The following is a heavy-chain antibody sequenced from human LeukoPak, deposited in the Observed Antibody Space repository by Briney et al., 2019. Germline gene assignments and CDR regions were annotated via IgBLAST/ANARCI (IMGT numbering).Heavy chain of an antibody. D-gene: IGHD2-15*01. CDR2: ISGYNGNT. CDR3: ARDIGYCSGGSCYPYYMDV. Sequence: ASVKVSCKAFGYTFTNYGIGWVRQAPGQGLEWMGWISGYNGNTKYEQKLQDRVTMTTDTSTSTGYMELRSLRPDDTAVYYCARDIGYCSGGSCYPYYMDVWGKGTTVTVSS. V-gene: IGHV1-18*01. CDR1: GYTFTNYG. J-gene: IGHJ6*03.